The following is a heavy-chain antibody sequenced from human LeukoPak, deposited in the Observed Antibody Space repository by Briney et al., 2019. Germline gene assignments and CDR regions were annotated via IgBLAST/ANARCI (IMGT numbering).Heavy chain of an antibody. CDR2: IRYDGSNK. CDR1: GFTFNSYG. CDR3: AKDGSSSWYYGWVDP. D-gene: IGHD6-13*01. V-gene: IGHV3-30*02. Sequence: GGSLRLSCAASGFTFNSYGMHWVRQAPGKGLEWVAFIRYDGSNKYYADSVKGRFTISRDNSKNTLYLQMNSLRAEDTAVYYCAKDGSSSWYYGWVDPWGLGTLVTVSS. J-gene: IGHJ5*02.